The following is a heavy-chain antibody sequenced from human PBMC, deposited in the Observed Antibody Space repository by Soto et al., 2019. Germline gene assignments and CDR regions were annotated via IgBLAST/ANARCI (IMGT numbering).Heavy chain of an antibody. J-gene: IGHJ1*01. Sequence: GASVKVSCKTSGYIFTAYSMHWVRQAPGQGLEWMGVVNPSGGSAHYAQSFEGRVTLTRDTSTITFYMELSSLRSEDTAVYYCARAENCRGGTCYSEYFHHWGQGTLVTVSS. CDR1: GYIFTAYS. CDR2: VNPSGGSA. V-gene: IGHV1-46*01. D-gene: IGHD2-15*01. CDR3: ARAENCRGGTCYSEYFHH.